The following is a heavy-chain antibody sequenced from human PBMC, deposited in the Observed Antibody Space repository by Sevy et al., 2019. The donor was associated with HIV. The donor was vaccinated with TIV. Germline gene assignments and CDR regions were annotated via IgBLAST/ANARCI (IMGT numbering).Heavy chain of an antibody. CDR2: IYPNGDVT. CDR1: GFTFINYA. V-gene: IGHV3-23*01. J-gene: IGHJ4*02. D-gene: IGHD1-20*01. Sequence: GGSLRLSCAASGFTFINYATTWVRQAPGKGLEWVSSIYPNGDVTFYAESVKGRFIISRDSSKNTLFLQMNSLRAEDTAVYYCAKDFCRTDNCADLFDYWGQGTLVTVSS. CDR3: AKDFCRTDNCADLFDY.